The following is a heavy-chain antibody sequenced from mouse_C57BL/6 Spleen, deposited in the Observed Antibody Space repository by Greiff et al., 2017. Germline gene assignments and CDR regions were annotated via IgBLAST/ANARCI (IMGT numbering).Heavy chain of an antibody. CDR3: TTEELRRGDWYFDV. D-gene: IGHD2-4*01. CDR1: GFNIKDYY. CDR2: IDPEDGDT. J-gene: IGHJ1*03. Sequence: VQLQQSGAELVRPGASVKLSCTASGFNIKDYYMHWVKQRPEQGLEWIGRIDPEDGDTEYAPKFPGKATMTADTSSNTAYLQLSSLTSEDTAVYYCTTEELRRGDWYFDVWGTGTTVTVSS. V-gene: IGHV14-1*01.